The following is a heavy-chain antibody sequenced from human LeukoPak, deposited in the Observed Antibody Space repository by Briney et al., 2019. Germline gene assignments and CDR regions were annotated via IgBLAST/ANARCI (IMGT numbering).Heavy chain of an antibody. CDR2: IYTSGST. CDR1: GGSISSGSYY. Sequence: SETLSLTCTVSGGSISSGSYYWSWIRQPAGKGLEWIGRIYTSGSTNYNPSLKSRVTISVDTSKNQFSLQLNSVTPEDTAVYFCARTNDFGMVIGFDPWGQGTLVTVSS. CDR3: ARTNDFGMVIGFDP. D-gene: IGHD3-3*01. V-gene: IGHV4-61*02. J-gene: IGHJ5*02.